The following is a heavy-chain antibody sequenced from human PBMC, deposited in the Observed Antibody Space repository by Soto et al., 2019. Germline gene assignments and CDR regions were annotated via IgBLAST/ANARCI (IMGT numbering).Heavy chain of an antibody. CDR1: GGSISSYY. V-gene: IGHV4-59*01. CDR2: IYYSGST. D-gene: IGHD4-17*01. J-gene: IGHJ4*02. CDR3: ARRYGASFDN. Sequence: PSETLSLTCTVSGGSISSYYWSWIRQPPGKGLEKIGYIYYSGSTNYNPSLKSRVTISVDTSKNQFSLKLSSVTAEDTAVYYCARRYGASFDNWGQGTLVTVS.